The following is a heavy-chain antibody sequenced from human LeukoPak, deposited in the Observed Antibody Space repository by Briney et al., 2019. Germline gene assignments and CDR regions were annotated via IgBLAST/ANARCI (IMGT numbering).Heavy chain of an antibody. CDR3: ARVVNSSGCFDY. Sequence: PSGTLSLTCAVSGGSISSSNWWSWIRQPPGKGLEWIGEINHSGSTNYNPSLKSRVTISVDTSKNQFSLKLSSVTAADTAVYYCARVVNSSGCFDYWGQGTLVTVSS. CDR1: GGSISSSNW. V-gene: IGHV4-4*02. CDR2: INHSGST. D-gene: IGHD6-19*01. J-gene: IGHJ4*02.